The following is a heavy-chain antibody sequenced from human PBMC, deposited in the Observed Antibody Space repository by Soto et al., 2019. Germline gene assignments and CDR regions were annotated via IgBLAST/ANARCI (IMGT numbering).Heavy chain of an antibody. CDR3: AREKPSSGSGTSYNRYDF. CDR1: GASISNNY. V-gene: IGHV4-59*01. D-gene: IGHD3-10*01. J-gene: IGHJ4*02. Sequence: SETLSLTCAVSGASISNNYWSWIQQPPGKGLEWIGNIYNGGNTNYSPSLKSRVTISLDTSENQFSLKVSSVTAADTAVYYCAREKPSSGSGTSYNRYDFWGQGILVTVSS. CDR2: IYNGGNT.